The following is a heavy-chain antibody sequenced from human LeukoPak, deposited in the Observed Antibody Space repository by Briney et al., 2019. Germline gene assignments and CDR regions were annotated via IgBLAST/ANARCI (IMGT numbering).Heavy chain of an antibody. CDR2: IVANGGGT. CDR1: GFTIGGFA. Sequence: PGGSLRLSCAASGFTIGGFAMTWVRQAPGKGLEWVSSIVANGGGTYYADSVKGRFTNSRDNSKNTLYLQMNSLRAEDSAIYYCAKLGFDDPPVDYWGQGTLVAVSS. J-gene: IGHJ4*02. V-gene: IGHV3-23*01. CDR3: AKLGFDDPPVDY. D-gene: IGHD2-15*01.